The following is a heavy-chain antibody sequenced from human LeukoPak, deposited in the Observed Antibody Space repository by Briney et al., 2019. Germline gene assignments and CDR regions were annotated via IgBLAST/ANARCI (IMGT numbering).Heavy chain of an antibody. V-gene: IGHV1-8*01. J-gene: IGHJ4*02. Sequence: ASVTVSCKPSGYTFTNYDINWVRQAPGQGLEWLGWMSPNNGDTGYAQKFQGRVTMTRDTSTNTAYMELRGLTSEDTAVYYCARNPPRTGDFNSWGQGALVTVSS. CDR3: ARNPPRTGDFNS. CDR1: GYTFTNYD. D-gene: IGHD7-27*01. CDR2: MSPNNGDT.